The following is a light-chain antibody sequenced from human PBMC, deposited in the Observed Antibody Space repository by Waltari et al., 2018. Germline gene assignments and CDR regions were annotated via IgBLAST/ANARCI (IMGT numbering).Light chain of an antibody. CDR1: SSDVGGHNL. J-gene: IGLJ2*01. Sequence: QSALTQPASVSGSPGQSITIPCTGTSSDVGGHNLVSWYQHHPGKAPKLMIYEDTKRPSGVSNRFSGSKSGNTASLTISGLQAEDEADYYCCSYAGGTASILLGGGTKLTVL. CDR3: CSYAGGTASIL. CDR2: EDT. V-gene: IGLV2-23*01.